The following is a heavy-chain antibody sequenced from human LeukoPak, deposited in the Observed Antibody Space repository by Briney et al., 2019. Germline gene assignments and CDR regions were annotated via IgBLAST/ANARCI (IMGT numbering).Heavy chain of an antibody. CDR2: IIPILGIA. D-gene: IGHD6-13*01. CDR1: GGTFSSYA. V-gene: IGHV1-69*04. J-gene: IGHJ3*02. Sequence: SVKVSCKASGGTFSSYAIGWVRQALGQGLEWMGRIIPILGIANYAQKFQGRVTITADKSTSTAYMELSSLRSEDTAVYYCARWEQQLEAFDIWGQGTMVTVSS. CDR3: ARWEQQLEAFDI.